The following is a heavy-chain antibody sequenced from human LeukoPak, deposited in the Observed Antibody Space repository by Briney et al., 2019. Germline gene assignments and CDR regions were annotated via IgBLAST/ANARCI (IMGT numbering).Heavy chain of an antibody. CDR2: INTDGSST. Sequence: PGGSLRLSCAASGFTFSSYWMHWVRQAPGKGLVWVSRINTDGSSTSYADSVKGRFTISRDDAKNTLYLQMNSLRAEDTALYYCARDLGAYYDSSDYWFDPWGQGTLVTVSS. D-gene: IGHD3-22*01. V-gene: IGHV3-74*01. CDR1: GFTFSSYW. J-gene: IGHJ5*02. CDR3: ARDLGAYYDSSDYWFDP.